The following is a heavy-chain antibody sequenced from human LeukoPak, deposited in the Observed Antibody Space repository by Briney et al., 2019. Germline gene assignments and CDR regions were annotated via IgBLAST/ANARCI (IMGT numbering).Heavy chain of an antibody. Sequence: PGGSLRLSCVASGFTFSSYAMSWVRQAPGKGLEWVSAISGSGGSTYYADSVKGRFTISRDNSKNTLYLQMNSLRAEDTAVYYCAKDLTMATTGDFDYWGQGTLVTVSS. D-gene: IGHD5-24*01. CDR3: AKDLTMATTGDFDY. V-gene: IGHV3-23*01. CDR1: GFTFSSYA. J-gene: IGHJ4*02. CDR2: ISGSGGST.